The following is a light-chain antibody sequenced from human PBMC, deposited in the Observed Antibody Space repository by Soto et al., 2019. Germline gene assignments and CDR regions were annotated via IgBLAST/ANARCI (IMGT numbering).Light chain of an antibody. CDR3: SSFTSSMTNV. J-gene: IGLJ1*01. CDR2: EAS. V-gene: IGLV2-14*02. Sequence: QSALTQPASVSGSPGQSITISCTGTSSDVGSYNLVSWYQQHPGKAPKLVIYEASRRPSGVSSRFSASKSGNTASLTISGLQAADEADYFCSSFTSSMTNVFGSGTKVTVL. CDR1: SSDVGSYNL.